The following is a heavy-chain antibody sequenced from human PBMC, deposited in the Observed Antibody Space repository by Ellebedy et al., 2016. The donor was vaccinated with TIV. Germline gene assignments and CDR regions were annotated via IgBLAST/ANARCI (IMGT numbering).Heavy chain of an antibody. CDR2: INAGNGNT. CDR3: AREYSYGRHYAFDI. D-gene: IGHD5-18*01. J-gene: IGHJ3*02. Sequence: ASVKVSCKASGYTFTTYAMHWVRQAPGQRLEWMGWINAGNGNTKYSQKFQGRVTITRDTSASTAYMELSSLRSEDTAVYYCAREYSYGRHYAFDIWGQGTMVTVSS. V-gene: IGHV1-3*01. CDR1: GYTFTTYA.